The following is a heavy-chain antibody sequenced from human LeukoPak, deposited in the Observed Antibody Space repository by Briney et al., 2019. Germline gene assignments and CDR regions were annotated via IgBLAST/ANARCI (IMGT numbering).Heavy chain of an antibody. D-gene: IGHD6-19*01. CDR3: ARDFRSPGPEQWLQGY. V-gene: IGHV1-18*01. Sequence: GASVKVSCKASGYTFTTYGISWVRQAPGQGLEWMGWISAYNGNTNYAQKLQDRVTMTTDTSTTTAYMELRSLRSDDTAVYYCARDFRSPGPEQWLQGYWGQGTLVTVSS. J-gene: IGHJ4*02. CDR1: GYTFTTYG. CDR2: ISAYNGNT.